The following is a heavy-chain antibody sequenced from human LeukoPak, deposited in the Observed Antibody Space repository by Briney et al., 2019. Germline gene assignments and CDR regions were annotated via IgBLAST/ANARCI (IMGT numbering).Heavy chain of an antibody. D-gene: IGHD3-22*01. Sequence: GGSLRLSCAASGFTVSSSYMSWVRQAPGKGLEWVSVIYSGGSTYYADSVKGRFTISRGNSKNTLYLQMNGLRAEDTAVYYCARATRYDSSVYYFDYWGQGTQVTVSS. J-gene: IGHJ4*02. CDR1: GFTVSSSY. V-gene: IGHV3-53*01. CDR2: IYSGGST. CDR3: ARATRYDSSVYYFDY.